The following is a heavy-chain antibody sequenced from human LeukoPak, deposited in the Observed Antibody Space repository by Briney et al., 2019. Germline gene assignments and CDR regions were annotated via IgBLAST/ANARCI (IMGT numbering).Heavy chain of an antibody. CDR2: FDPEDGET. CDR1: GYTLTELS. CDR3: AAEEAYDSSSPAFDI. D-gene: IGHD3-22*01. V-gene: IGHV1-24*01. J-gene: IGHJ3*02. Sequence: ASVKVSCKVSGYTLTELSMHWVRQAPGKGLGWMGGFDPEDGETIYAQKFQGRVTMTEDTSTDTAYMELSSLRSEDTAVYYCAAEEAYDSSSPAFDIWGQGTMVTVSS.